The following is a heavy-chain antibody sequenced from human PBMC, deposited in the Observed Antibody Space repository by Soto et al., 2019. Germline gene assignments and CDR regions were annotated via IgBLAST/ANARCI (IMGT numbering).Heavy chain of an antibody. J-gene: IGHJ6*02. CDR2: INGTGTTI. V-gene: IGHV3-48*03. D-gene: IGHD1-26*01. CDR1: GLTFSNYE. CDR3: AKSSAGVIVGASNV. Sequence: GGSLRLSCAGTGLTFSNYEMNWVRQAPGKGLEWVSYINGTGTTIYYAASVKGRFTISRDNSKNTLYLQMNSLRAEDTAVYYCAKSSAGVIVGASNVWGQGTTVTVSS.